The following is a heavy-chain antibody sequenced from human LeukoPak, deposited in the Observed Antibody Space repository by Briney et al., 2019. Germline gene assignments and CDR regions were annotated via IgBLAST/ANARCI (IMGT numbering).Heavy chain of an antibody. CDR3: AKVGVNGKYWYDF. J-gene: IGHJ4*02. CDR1: GFTFSTYA. CDR2: ISDNGRYT. Sequence: GGSLRLSCAASGFTFSTYAMSWVRQAPGKGLEWVSTISDNGRYTFYTDSVKGRFTVSRDNSKSTLYLQMNSLRAEDTALYCCAKVGVNGKYWYDFWGQGTLVTVSS. V-gene: IGHV3-23*01. D-gene: IGHD2/OR15-2a*01.